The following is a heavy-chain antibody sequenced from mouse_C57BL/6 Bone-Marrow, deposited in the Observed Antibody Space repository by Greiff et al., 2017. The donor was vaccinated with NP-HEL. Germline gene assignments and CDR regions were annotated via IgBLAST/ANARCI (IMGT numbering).Heavy chain of an antibody. J-gene: IGHJ4*01. CDR2: INPNNGGT. D-gene: IGHD2-5*01. Sequence: VQLQQSGPELVKPGASVKMSCKASGYTFTDYNMHWVKQSHGKSLEWIGYINPNNGGTSYNQKFKGKATLTVNKSSSTAYMELRSLTSEDSAVYYCATLLYSIYYYAMDYWGQGTSVTVSS. V-gene: IGHV1-22*01. CDR3: ATLLYSIYYYAMDY. CDR1: GYTFTDYN.